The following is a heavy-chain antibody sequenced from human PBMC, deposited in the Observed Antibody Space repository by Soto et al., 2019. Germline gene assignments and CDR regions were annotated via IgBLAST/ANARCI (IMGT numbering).Heavy chain of an antibody. V-gene: IGHV1-3*01. CDR3: ARDTGATSDSHYFGMDV. CDR1: GYTFTSYG. D-gene: IGHD2-8*02. Sequence: GASVTVSCKASGYTFTSYGILWVRQAPGQRLEWTGWINAGNGNTKYSEKFQGRVTITRDTSARTAYMELRSLRSDDTAVYFCARDTGATSDSHYFGMDVWGQGTTVTVSS. J-gene: IGHJ6*02. CDR2: INAGNGNT.